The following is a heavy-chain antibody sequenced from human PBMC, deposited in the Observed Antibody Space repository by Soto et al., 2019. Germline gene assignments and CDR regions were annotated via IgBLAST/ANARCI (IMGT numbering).Heavy chain of an antibody. CDR1: GYTFTDSY. D-gene: IGHD4-17*01. CDR3: ARNCGDRCTEDTEPLHL. V-gene: IGHV1-2*02. J-gene: IGHJ3*01. CDR2: MNVNTGGT. Sequence: ASVKVSCKASGYTFTDSYLHWVRQAPGQSLEWMGWMNVNTGGTNSPQKFQDRVTMTRDTSINTAFMQLTGLTSDDTAVYFCARNCGDRCTEDTEPLHLCGQGTMVTVSS.